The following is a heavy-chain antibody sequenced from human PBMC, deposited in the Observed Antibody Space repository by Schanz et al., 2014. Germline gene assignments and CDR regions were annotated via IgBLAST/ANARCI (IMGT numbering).Heavy chain of an antibody. Sequence: VQLLESGGGLVQPGGSLRLSCAAFGFTFRDYYMAWVRQAPGKGLEWLSSISHTGETQHSADSVQGRFTISRDNAKNSLYLQLSSLQGEDTAVYFCARVVFFCDSSSCMNFYYMDVWGKGTTVTVSS. J-gene: IGHJ6*03. D-gene: IGHD2-21*01. CDR1: GFTFRDYY. CDR3: ARVVFFCDSSSCMNFYYMDV. CDR2: ISHTGETQ. V-gene: IGHV3-11*01.